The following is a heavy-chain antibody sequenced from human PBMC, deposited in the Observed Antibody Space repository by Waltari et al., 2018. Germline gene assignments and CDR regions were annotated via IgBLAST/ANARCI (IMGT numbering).Heavy chain of an antibody. Sequence: EVQLVESGGGWVQPGGSLRLSCAASGFTFSSDAMSWVRQAPGKGLEWVSAISGSGGSTYYADSVKGRFPISRDNSKNTLYLQMNSLRAEDTAVYYCAKGEFSEDAFDIWGQGTMVTVSS. CDR3: AKGEFSEDAFDI. J-gene: IGHJ3*02. V-gene: IGHV3-23*04. CDR1: GFTFSSDA. CDR2: ISGSGGST.